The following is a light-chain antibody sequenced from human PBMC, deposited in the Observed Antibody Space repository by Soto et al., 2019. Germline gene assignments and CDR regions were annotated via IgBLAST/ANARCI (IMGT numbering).Light chain of an antibody. J-gene: IGLJ2*01. CDR3: QVWDSSSLV. Sequence: SYELTQPLSMSVALGQTASITCGGHNIGRKNLHWYQQRPGQAPVLVIYRDSSRPSGIPERISGSNSGNTATLTISRAQAGDEADYYCQVWDSSSLVFGGGTKLTVL. CDR2: RDS. V-gene: IGLV3-9*01. CDR1: NIGRKN.